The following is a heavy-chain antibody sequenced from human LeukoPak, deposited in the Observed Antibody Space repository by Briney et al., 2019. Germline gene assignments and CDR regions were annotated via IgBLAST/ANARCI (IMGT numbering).Heavy chain of an antibody. CDR2: IYSGGST. D-gene: IGHD2-15*01. CDR3: AREVVAAIGPLKRYYYYMDV. Sequence: GGSLRLSCAASGFTVSSNYMSWVRQAPGKGLEWVSVIYSGGSTYYADSVKGRFTISRANSKKTLYLPMNSLRAEDTAVYYSAREVVAAIGPLKRYYYYMDVWGKGTTVTISS. CDR1: GFTVSSNY. J-gene: IGHJ6*03. V-gene: IGHV3-53*01.